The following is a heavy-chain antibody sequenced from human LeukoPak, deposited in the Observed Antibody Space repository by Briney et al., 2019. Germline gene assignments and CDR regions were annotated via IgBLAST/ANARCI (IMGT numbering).Heavy chain of an antibody. Sequence: SETLSLTCAVYGGSFSGYYWSWIRQPPGKGLEWIGEINHSGSTNYNPSLKSRVTISVDTSKDQFSLKLSSVTAADTAVYYCARDVVAAAGTWDYWGQGTLVTVSS. V-gene: IGHV4-34*01. J-gene: IGHJ4*02. CDR2: INHSGST. CDR1: GGSFSGYY. CDR3: ARDVVAAAGTWDY. D-gene: IGHD6-13*01.